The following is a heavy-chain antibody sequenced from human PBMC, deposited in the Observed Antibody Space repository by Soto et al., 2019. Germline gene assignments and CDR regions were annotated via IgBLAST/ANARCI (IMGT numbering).Heavy chain of an antibody. CDR1: GGSISSSSYY. D-gene: IGHD6-13*01. Sequence: QLQLQESGPGLVKPSETLSLTCTVSGGSISSSSYYWGWIRQPPGKGLEWIGSIYYSGSTYYNPSLKSRVTISVDTSKNQFSLKLSSVTAADTAVYYCARQIADYPNWFDPWGQGTLVTVSS. CDR2: IYYSGST. J-gene: IGHJ5*02. CDR3: ARQIADYPNWFDP. V-gene: IGHV4-39*01.